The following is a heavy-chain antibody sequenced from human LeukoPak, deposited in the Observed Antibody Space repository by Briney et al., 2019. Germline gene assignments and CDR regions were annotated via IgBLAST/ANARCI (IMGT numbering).Heavy chain of an antibody. CDR2: ISSSSSYT. D-gene: IGHD1-1*01. V-gene: IGHV3-11*05. Sequence: GGSLRLSCAASGFTFSDYYMSWIRQAPGKGLEWVSYISSSSSYTNYADSVKGRFTISRDNAKNSLYLQMNSLRAEDTAVYYCARDSVHGQNWFDPWGQGTLVTVSS. CDR1: GFTFSDYY. CDR3: ARDSVHGQNWFDP. J-gene: IGHJ5*02.